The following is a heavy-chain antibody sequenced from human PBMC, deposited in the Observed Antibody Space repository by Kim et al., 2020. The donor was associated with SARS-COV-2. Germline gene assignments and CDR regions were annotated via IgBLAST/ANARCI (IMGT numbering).Heavy chain of an antibody. CDR2: IYYSGST. J-gene: IGHJ4*02. Sequence: SETLSLTCTVSGGSISSYYWSWIRQPPGKGLEWIGYIYYSGSTNYNPSLKSRVTISVDTSKNQFSLKLSSVTAADTAVYYCASTSKNTPYDYVWGSYRTPQSYFDYWGQGTLVTVSS. CDR3: ASTSKNTPYDYVWGSYRTPQSYFDY. V-gene: IGHV4-59*01. D-gene: IGHD3-16*02. CDR1: GGSISSYY.